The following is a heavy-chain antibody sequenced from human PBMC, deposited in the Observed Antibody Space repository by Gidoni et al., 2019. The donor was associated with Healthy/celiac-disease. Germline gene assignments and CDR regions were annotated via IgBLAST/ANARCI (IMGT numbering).Heavy chain of an antibody. CDR1: GGSFSGYY. CDR3: ARAGPPNDILTGYYSFDY. D-gene: IGHD3-9*01. CDR2: INHSGST. J-gene: IGHJ4*02. Sequence: QVQLQQWGPGLLKPSETLSLTCAVYGGSFSGYYWSWIRQPPGTGLEWIGEINHSGSTNYNPSLKSRVTISVDTSKNQFSLKLSSVTAADTAVYYCARAGPPNDILTGYYSFDYWGQGTLVTVSS. V-gene: IGHV4-34*01.